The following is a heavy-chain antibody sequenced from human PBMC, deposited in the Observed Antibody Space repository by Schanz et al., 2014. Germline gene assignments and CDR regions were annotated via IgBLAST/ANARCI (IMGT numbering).Heavy chain of an antibody. D-gene: IGHD1-1*01. CDR1: GFTFSSYA. J-gene: IGHJ6*02. CDR2: LSGSGTST. V-gene: IGHV3-23*04. CDR3: AKAFRTTKYYGMDV. Sequence: VQLVESGGGVVQPGGSLRLSCAASGFTFSSYAMSWVRQAPGKGLEWVSALSGSGTSTYYADSVKGRFTISRDNSKNTLSLLVNSLRGEDTATYYCAKAFRTTKYYGMDVWGQGTTVTVS.